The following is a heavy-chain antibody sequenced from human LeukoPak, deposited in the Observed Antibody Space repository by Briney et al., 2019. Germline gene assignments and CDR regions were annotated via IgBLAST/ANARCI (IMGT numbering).Heavy chain of an antibody. CDR1: GGSISSYY. Sequence: SETLSLTCTVSGGSISSYYWSWIRQPAGKGLEWIGRIYTSGSTNYNPSLKSRVTMSVDTSKNQFSLKLSSVTAADTAVYYCARDPGRPGYSSGWLCNWFDPWGQGTLVTVSS. CDR2: IYTSGST. D-gene: IGHD6-19*01. J-gene: IGHJ5*02. V-gene: IGHV4-4*07. CDR3: ARDPGRPGYSSGWLCNWFDP.